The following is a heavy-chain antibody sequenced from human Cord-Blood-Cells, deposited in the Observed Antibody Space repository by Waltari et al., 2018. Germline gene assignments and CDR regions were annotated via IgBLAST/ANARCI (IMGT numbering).Heavy chain of an antibody. V-gene: IGHV4-34*01. Sequence: QVQLQQWGAGLLKPSETLSLTCAVHGGSFSGYYRSWIRQPPGKGLEWIGEINHSGSTNYNPSLKSRVTISVDTSKNQFSLKLSSVTAADTAVYYCARQVEVTATFDYWGQGTLVTVSS. D-gene: IGHD2-21*02. CDR3: ARQVEVTATFDY. CDR2: INHSGST. CDR1: GGSFSGYY. J-gene: IGHJ4*02.